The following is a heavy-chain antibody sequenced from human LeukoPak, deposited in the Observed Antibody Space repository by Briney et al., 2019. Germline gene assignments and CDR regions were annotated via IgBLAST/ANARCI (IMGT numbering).Heavy chain of an antibody. Sequence: SGPTLVKPPQTLTLTCTFSGFSLSTSGVGVGWIRQPPGKALEWLALIYWDDDKRYSPSLKSRLTITKDTSKNQVVLTMTNMDPVDTATYYCARTTTVIVFDYWGQGTLVTVSS. CDR2: IYWDDDK. CDR3: ARTTTVIVFDY. V-gene: IGHV2-5*02. J-gene: IGHJ4*02. D-gene: IGHD4-17*01. CDR1: GFSLSTSGVG.